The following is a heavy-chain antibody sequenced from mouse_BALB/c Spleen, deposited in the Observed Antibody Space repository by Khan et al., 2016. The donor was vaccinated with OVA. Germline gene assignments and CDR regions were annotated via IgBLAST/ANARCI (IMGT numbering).Heavy chain of an antibody. CDR1: GFNIKDTY. CDR3: VSPNWFAY. V-gene: IGHV14-3*02. J-gene: IGHJ3*01. Sequence: EVELKQSGAELVKPGASVKLSCTASGFNIKDTYMHWVKQRPEQGLEWIGRIDPASGNIKYDPKFQGKATITADTSSNTAYLQLSSLTSEDTAVYYCVSPNWFAYWGQGTLVTVSA. CDR2: IDPASGNI.